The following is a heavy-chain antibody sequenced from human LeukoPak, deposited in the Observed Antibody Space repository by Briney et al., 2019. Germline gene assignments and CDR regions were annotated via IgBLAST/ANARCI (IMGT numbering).Heavy chain of an antibody. CDR3: ARRGAYYYYGMDV. CDR1: GGSISSYY. V-gene: IGHV4-59*01. Sequence: PSETLSLTCTVSGGSISSYYWSWIRQPPGKGLEWIGYIYYSGSTNYNPSLKSRVTISVDTSKNQFSLKLSSVTAADTAVYYCARRGAYYYYGMDVWGQGTTVTVSS. J-gene: IGHJ6*02. CDR2: IYYSGST.